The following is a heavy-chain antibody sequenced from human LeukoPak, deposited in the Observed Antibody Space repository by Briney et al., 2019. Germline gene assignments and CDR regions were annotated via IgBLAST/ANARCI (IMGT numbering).Heavy chain of an antibody. J-gene: IGHJ4*02. V-gene: IGHV3-7*01. CDR1: GFTFSNYW. CDR2: IKYDGSDK. Sequence: PGGSLRLSCAASGFTFSNYWVTWVRQTLGKGLEWVANIKYDGSDKHYVDSVKGRFSISRDYAKNSMYLQMNSLRADDTAVYYCARLHVDIMTTTSYYFDFWGQGTLVTVSS. CDR3: ARLHVDIMTTTSYYFDF. D-gene: IGHD5-12*01.